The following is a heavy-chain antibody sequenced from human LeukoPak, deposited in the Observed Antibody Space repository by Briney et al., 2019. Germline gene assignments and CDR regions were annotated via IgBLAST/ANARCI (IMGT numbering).Heavy chain of an antibody. CDR3: ARERILRYFDS. V-gene: IGHV4-59*01. CDR2: IYYSGST. J-gene: IGHJ4*02. CDR1: GGSISRYY. Sequence: SETLSLTCTVSGGSISRYYWNWIRQPPAKGLEWIGYIYYSGSTNYNPSLKSRVTISVDTSKNQFSLKLSSVTAADTAVYYCARERILRYFDSWGQGTLVTVSS. D-gene: IGHD3-9*01.